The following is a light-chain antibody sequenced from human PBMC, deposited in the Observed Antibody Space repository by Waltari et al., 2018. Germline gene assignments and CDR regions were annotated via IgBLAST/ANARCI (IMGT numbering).Light chain of an antibody. CDR1: QSISRN. V-gene: IGKV3-15*01. Sequence: EIVMTQSPATLSVSPGERATLSCRAGQSISRNLAWYHQKPGQAPRLPIYGASTRATGIPARFSGSGSGTEFTLTISSLQSEDFAVYYCQQYNNWPPDLTFGGGTKVEI. CDR3: QQYNNWPPDLT. J-gene: IGKJ4*01. CDR2: GAS.